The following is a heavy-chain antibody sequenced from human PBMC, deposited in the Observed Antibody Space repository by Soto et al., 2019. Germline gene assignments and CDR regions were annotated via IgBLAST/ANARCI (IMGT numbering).Heavy chain of an antibody. CDR3: GMAATPRLQRYGMDV. V-gene: IGHV1-69*13. D-gene: IGHD2-15*01. CDR2: IIPIFGTA. CDR1: GGTFSSYA. J-gene: IGHJ6*02. Sequence: SVKVSCKASGGTFSSYAISWVRQAPGQGLEWMGGIIPIFGTANYAQKFQGRVTITADESTSTAYMELSSLRSEDTAVYYCGMAATPRLQRYGMDVWGQGTTVTVSS.